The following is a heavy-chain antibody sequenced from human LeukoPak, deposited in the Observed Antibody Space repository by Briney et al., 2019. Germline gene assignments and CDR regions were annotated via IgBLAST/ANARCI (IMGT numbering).Heavy chain of an antibody. CDR1: GGTFSSYA. J-gene: IGHJ6*03. CDR3: ARGHDGDYYYYYYMDV. V-gene: IGHV1-69*13. D-gene: IGHD3-16*01. Sequence: SVKVSCKASGGTFSSYAISWVRQAPGQGLEWMGGIIPIFGTANYAQKFQGRVTITADEYTSTAYMELSSLRSEDTAVYYCARGHDGDYYYYYYMDVWGKGTTVTVSS. CDR2: IIPIFGTA.